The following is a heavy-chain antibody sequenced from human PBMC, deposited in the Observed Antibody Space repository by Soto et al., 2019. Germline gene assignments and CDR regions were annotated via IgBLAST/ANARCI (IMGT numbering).Heavy chain of an antibody. V-gene: IGHV1-18*01. J-gene: IGHJ4*02. CDR3: ARKKSHYDSSGYLDY. Sequence: ASVKVSCKASGYTFTSYGISWVRQAPGQGLEWMGWISAYNGNTNYAQKLQGRVTMTTDTSTSTAYMELRSLRSDDTAVYYCARKKSHYDSSGYLDYWGQGTLVTVSS. CDR1: GYTFTSYG. CDR2: ISAYNGNT. D-gene: IGHD3-22*01.